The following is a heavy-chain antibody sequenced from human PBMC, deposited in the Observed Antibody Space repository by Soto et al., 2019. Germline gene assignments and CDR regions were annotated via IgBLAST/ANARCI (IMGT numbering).Heavy chain of an antibody. CDR2: VYYRGSS. D-gene: IGHD2-8*01. J-gene: IGHJ4*02. CDR1: GGSVSNSNYY. V-gene: IGHV4-39*01. CDR3: VSQRTSVLTQAYFDY. Sequence: PSETLSLTCTVSGGSVSNSNYYWGWIRQSPGKGLEWIGSVYYRGSSYSKSSVKSRVTISVDTSKNQFSLNLNSVTASDTAVYFCVSQRTSVLTQAYFDYWGPGALVTV.